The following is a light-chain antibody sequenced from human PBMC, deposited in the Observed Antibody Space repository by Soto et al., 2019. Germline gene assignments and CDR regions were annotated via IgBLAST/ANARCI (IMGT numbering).Light chain of an antibody. CDR3: QQSYSTPFT. J-gene: IGKJ3*01. CDR2: AAS. Sequence: DIQMTQSPSSLSASVGDRVTITCRASQSISSYLNWYQQKPGKAPKLLIYAASTLQRGVPSRFSGSGFGTDFTLTISSLQPEDFATYYCQQSYSTPFTLGPGTKVDIK. V-gene: IGKV1-39*01. CDR1: QSISSY.